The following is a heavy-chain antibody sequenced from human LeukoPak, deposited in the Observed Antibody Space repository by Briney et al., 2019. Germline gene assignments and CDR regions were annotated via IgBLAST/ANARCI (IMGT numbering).Heavy chain of an antibody. Sequence: PSETLSLTCTVSGGSISSGDYYWSWIRQPPGKGLEWIGEINHSGSTNYNPSLKSRVTISVDTSKNQFSLKLSSVTAADTAVYYCARETITRTYYYDSSGYDSFDYWGQGTLVTVSS. CDR2: INHSGST. D-gene: IGHD3-22*01. CDR1: GGSISSGDYY. CDR3: ARETITRTYYYDSSGYDSFDY. V-gene: IGHV4-39*07. J-gene: IGHJ4*02.